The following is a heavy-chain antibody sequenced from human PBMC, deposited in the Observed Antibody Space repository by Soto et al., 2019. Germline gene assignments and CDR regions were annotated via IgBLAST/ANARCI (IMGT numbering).Heavy chain of an antibody. Sequence: ASVKVSCKASGYTFTAYFIHWMRQAPGQGFEWMGWINPNSGDTSYAQKFQGWVTLSRDTPISTTYMELSSLSSDDTAVYYCARGPSKAAFDYWGQGTLVTVSS. V-gene: IGHV1-2*04. D-gene: IGHD6-25*01. CDR3: ARGPSKAAFDY. J-gene: IGHJ4*02. CDR2: INPNSGDT. CDR1: GYTFTAYF.